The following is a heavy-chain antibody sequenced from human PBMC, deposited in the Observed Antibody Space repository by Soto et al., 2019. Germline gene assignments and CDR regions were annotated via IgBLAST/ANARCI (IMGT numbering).Heavy chain of an antibody. CDR1: GFTFSNYW. Sequence: GWSLRLSCAASGFTFSNYWMTWVRQAPGKGLEWVANIIKDGSEKSYVDSVKGRFTISRDNARNSLYLEMNSLRVEDTAVYHWAGAESSGSGSDNFYYYGIEVSGQGTTVNV. V-gene: IGHV3-7*03. CDR2: IIKDGSEK. D-gene: IGHD3-10*01. J-gene: IGHJ6*02. CDR3: AGAESSGSGSDNFYYYGIEV.